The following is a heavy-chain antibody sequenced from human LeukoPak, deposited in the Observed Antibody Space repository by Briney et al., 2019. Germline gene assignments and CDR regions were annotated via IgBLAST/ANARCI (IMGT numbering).Heavy chain of an antibody. CDR2: ISGGGGST. D-gene: IGHD3-10*01. CDR3: AKALGANYFVS. Sequence: GGSLRLSCAASGFTFSSYAMNWVRQAPGKGLEWVSTISGGGGSTYYAASMQGRLTISRDNSKSTLYLQMSSLRAEDTAVYYCAKALGANYFVSWGQGTLVTVSS. V-gene: IGHV3-23*01. CDR1: GFTFSSYA. J-gene: IGHJ4*02.